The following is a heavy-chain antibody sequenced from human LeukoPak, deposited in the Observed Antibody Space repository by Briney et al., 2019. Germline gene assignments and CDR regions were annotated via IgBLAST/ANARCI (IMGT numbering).Heavy chain of an antibody. V-gene: IGHV3-48*04. D-gene: IGHD3-22*01. J-gene: IGHJ4*02. CDR2: ISSSSSTI. CDR1: GFTFSSYS. CDR3: ASYYDSSGYYHPMRPPDY. Sequence: GGSLRLSCAASGFTFSSYSMNWVRQAPGKGLEWVSYISSSSSTIYYADSVKGRFTISRDNAKNSLYLQMNSLRAEDTAVYYCASYYDSSGYYHPMRPPDYWCQGTLVTVSS.